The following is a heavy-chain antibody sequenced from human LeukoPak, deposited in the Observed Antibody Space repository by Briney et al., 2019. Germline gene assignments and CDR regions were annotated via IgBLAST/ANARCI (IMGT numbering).Heavy chain of an antibody. CDR2: IYHSGST. V-gene: IGHV4-30-2*01. CDR3: AREVAYCGGDCYNWFDP. D-gene: IGHD2-21*02. J-gene: IGHJ5*02. Sequence: SETLSLTCAVSGGSISSGGYSWSWIRQPPGKGLEWIGYIYHSGSTYYNPSLKSRVTISVDRSKNQFSLKLSSVTAADTAVYYCAREVAYCGGDCYNWFDPWGQGTLVTVSS. CDR1: GGSISSGGYS.